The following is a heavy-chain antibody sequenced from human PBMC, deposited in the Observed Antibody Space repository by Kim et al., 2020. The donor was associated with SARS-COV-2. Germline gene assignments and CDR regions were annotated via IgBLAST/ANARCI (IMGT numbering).Heavy chain of an antibody. J-gene: IGHJ2*01. V-gene: IGHV3-21*01. CDR3: ARVDNEWLWYFDL. CDR2: ISSSSSYI. D-gene: IGHD5-12*01. Sequence: GGSLRLSCAASGFTFSSYSMNWVRQAPGKGLEWVSSISSSSSYIYYADSVKGRFTISRDNAKNSLYLQMNSLRAEDTAVYYCARVDNEWLWYFDLWGRGTLVTVSS. CDR1: GFTFSSYS.